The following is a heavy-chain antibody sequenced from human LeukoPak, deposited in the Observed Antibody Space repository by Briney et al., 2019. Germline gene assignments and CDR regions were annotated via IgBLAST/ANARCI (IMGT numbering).Heavy chain of an antibody. V-gene: IGHV3-23*01. CDR1: GFTFSTCA. CDR2: IRPDGDRT. J-gene: IGHJ4*02. D-gene: IGHD6-19*01. Sequence: GGSLRLSCAASGFTFSTCAITWVRQGPGKGLEWVSAIRPDGDRTYYANSVRGRFTISRDNSKDTVYLQINGLRVEDTAVYYCAREQSGTRGWYTVDYWGQGTLVTVPS. CDR3: AREQSGTRGWYTVDY.